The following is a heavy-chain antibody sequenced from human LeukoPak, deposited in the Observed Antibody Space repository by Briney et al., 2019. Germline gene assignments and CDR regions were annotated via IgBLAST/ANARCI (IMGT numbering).Heavy chain of an antibody. CDR3: AKDALSGSYYYYYMDV. V-gene: IGHV3-23*01. J-gene: IGHJ6*03. D-gene: IGHD1-26*01. Sequence: LRLSCAASGFTFSSYAMNWVRQAPGKGLEWVSGISGSGGSTYYADSVKGRFTISRDNSKNTLYLQMNSLRAEDTAVYYCAKDALSGSYYYYYMDVWGKGTTVTVSS. CDR1: GFTFSSYA. CDR2: ISGSGGST.